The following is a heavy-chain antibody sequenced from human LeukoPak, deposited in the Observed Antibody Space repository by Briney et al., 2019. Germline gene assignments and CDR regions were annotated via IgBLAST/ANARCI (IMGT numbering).Heavy chain of an antibody. Sequence: SETLSLTCTVSGYSISSGYYWGWIRQPPGKGLGWIGSIYHSGSTYYHPSLKSRVTISVDTSKNQFSLKLTSVTAADTAVYYCARVAGSGSSIGAFDIWGQGTMVTVSS. J-gene: IGHJ3*02. CDR3: ARVAGSGSSIGAFDI. V-gene: IGHV4-38-2*02. D-gene: IGHD1-26*01. CDR1: GYSISSGYY. CDR2: IYHSGST.